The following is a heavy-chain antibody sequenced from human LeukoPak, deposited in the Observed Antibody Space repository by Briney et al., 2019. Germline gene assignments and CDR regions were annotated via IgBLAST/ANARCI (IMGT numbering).Heavy chain of an antibody. CDR2: IYHSGST. J-gene: IGHJ3*02. D-gene: IGHD1-26*01. CDR1: GGSISSGGYY. Sequence: PSETLSLTCTVSGGSISSGGYYWSWIRQPPGKGLEWIGYIYHSGSTYYNPSLKSRVTISVDRSKNQFSLKLSSVTAADTAVYYCARSRSMGVELQAFDIWGQGTMVTVSP. V-gene: IGHV4-30-2*01. CDR3: ARSRSMGVELQAFDI.